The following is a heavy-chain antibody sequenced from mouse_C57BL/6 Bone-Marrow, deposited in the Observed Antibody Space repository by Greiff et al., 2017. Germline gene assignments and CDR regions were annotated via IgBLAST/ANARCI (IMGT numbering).Heavy chain of an antibody. J-gene: IGHJ2*01. V-gene: IGHV1-69*01. Sequence: QVQLQQSGAELVMPGASVKLSCKASGYTFTSYWMHWVKQRPGQGLEWIGEIDPSDSYTNYNQKFKGKSTLTVDKSSSTAYMQLSSLTSEDSAVYYCARGGRQNYWGQGTTLTVSS. CDR1: GYTFTSYW. CDR2: IDPSDSYT. D-gene: IGHD3-2*01. CDR3: ARGGRQNY.